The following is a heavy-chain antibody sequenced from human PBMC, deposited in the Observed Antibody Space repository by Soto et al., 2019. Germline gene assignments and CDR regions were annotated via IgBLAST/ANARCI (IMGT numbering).Heavy chain of an antibody. J-gene: IGHJ3*02. CDR3: AKLPAIGLDAFDI. Sequence: GGCLRLSCAASGFTFSSYAVSWARHAPGKGLEWVSSISGSGCSTYYADSVKGRLPTSRDYSKNTPYLQMNSLSAEDTAVYYCAKLPAIGLDAFDIWGQETMVTLSS. CDR1: GFTFSSYA. D-gene: IGHD3-22*01. CDR2: ISGSGCST. V-gene: IGHV3-23*01.